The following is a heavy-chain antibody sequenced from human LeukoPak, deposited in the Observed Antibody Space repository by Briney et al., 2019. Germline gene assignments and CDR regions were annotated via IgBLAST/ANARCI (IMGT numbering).Heavy chain of an antibody. Sequence: ASVKVSRKASGYTFTGYYMHWVRQAPRQGLEWMGWINPNSGGTNYAQKFQGWVTMTRDTSISTAYMELSRLRSDDTAVYYCARGYFDWPYYFDCWGQGTLVTVSS. D-gene: IGHD3-9*01. CDR3: ARGYFDWPYYFDC. V-gene: IGHV1-2*04. CDR1: GYTFTGYY. CDR2: INPNSGGT. J-gene: IGHJ4*02.